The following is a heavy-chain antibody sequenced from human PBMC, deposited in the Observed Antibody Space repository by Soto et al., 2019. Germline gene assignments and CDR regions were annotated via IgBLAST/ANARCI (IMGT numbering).Heavy chain of an antibody. CDR1: GGSISSGAYY. Sequence: QVQLQESGPGLVKPSQTLSLTYTVSGGSISSGAYYWSWIRQHPGKGLEWIGYIYYSGNTYYNPSLKSRVTISVDTSKNQFSLKLSSVTAADTAVYYCARVGLRLGDYFDYWGQGTLVSVSS. V-gene: IGHV4-31*03. D-gene: IGHD3-16*01. CDR3: ARVGLRLGDYFDY. J-gene: IGHJ4*02. CDR2: IYYSGNT.